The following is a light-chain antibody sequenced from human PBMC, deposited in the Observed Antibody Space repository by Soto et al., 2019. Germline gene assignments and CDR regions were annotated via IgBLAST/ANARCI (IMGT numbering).Light chain of an antibody. CDR3: QQRSNWPIT. V-gene: IGKV3-11*01. CDR1: QGISSY. CDR2: DAS. Sequence: EIVWTQSPATLSLSPGERATLSGGASQGISSYLAWYQPKPGQAPRLLIYDASNRATGIPARFSGSGSGTDFTLTIGSLEPEDFAVYYCQQRSNWPITFGPGTRLEIK. J-gene: IGKJ5*01.